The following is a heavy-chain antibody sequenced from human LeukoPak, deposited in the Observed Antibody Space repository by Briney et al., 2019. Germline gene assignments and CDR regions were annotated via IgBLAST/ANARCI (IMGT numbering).Heavy chain of an antibody. CDR1: GFTFSSFA. CDR3: AKTRGYSGYDCSDY. V-gene: IGHV3-23*01. J-gene: IGHJ4*02. CDR2: ISQSSTAT. D-gene: IGHD5-12*01. Sequence: GGSLRLSCVASGFTFSSFAMSWVRQAPGKGLEWVSAISQSSTATYYGDSAKGRFTISRDNSKNTLYLQMNSLRAEDTAVYYCAKTRGYSGYDCSDYWGQGTLVTVSS.